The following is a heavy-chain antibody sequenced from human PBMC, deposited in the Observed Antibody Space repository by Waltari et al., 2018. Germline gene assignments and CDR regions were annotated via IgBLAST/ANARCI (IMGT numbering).Heavy chain of an antibody. Sequence: QVQLQQWGAGLLKPSETLSLTCAVYGGSFIGYYWSWIRQPPGKGLEWIGEINHSGSTKYNPSLKSRVTISVDTSKNQFSLKLSSVTAADTAVYYCARLGTTENYYYGMDVWGQGTTVTVSS. CDR3: ARLGTTENYYYGMDV. D-gene: IGHD1-1*01. CDR1: GGSFIGYY. J-gene: IGHJ6*02. V-gene: IGHV4-34*01. CDR2: INHSGST.